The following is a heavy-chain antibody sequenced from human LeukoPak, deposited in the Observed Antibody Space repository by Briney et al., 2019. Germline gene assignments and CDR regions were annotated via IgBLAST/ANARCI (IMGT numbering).Heavy chain of an antibody. Sequence: SETLSLTCAVSGGSISSSNWWSWVRQPPGKGLEWIGEIYHSGSTNYNPSLKSRVTISVDKSKNQFSLELSSVTAADTAVYYCARVLYDYVWGSYRPPLTWGQGTLVTVSS. CDR1: GGSISSSNW. V-gene: IGHV4-4*02. J-gene: IGHJ5*02. CDR3: ARVLYDYVWGSYRPPLT. CDR2: IYHSGST. D-gene: IGHD3-16*02.